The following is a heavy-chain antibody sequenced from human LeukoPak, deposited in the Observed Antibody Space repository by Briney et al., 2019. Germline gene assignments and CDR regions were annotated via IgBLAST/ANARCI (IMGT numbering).Heavy chain of an antibody. Sequence: GGSLRLSCVASGFTFSSYWMHWVRQDPRKGLVWVSRISGDGRNINYADSVRGQFTISRDNAKNTLYLQMNILRVEDTAVYYCTRDLMDYDVSTGLHHYYMDVWGQGTTVTVSS. D-gene: IGHD3-9*01. CDR2: ISGDGRNI. CDR3: TRDLMDYDVSTGLHHYYMDV. V-gene: IGHV3-74*01. J-gene: IGHJ6*02. CDR1: GFTFSSYW.